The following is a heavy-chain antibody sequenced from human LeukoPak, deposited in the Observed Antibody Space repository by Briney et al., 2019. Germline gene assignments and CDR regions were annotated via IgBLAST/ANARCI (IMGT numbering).Heavy chain of an antibody. CDR2: GYYSGST. Sequence: PSETLSLTCTVSGGSISSFSHYWGWIRQPPGKGLEWTGSGYYSGSTYYNPSLKSRVTISVDTSKNQFSLKLSSVTAADTAVYYCARYRYSSSSNRWFDPWGQGTLVTVSS. CDR3: ARYRYSSSSNRWFDP. J-gene: IGHJ5*02. CDR1: GGSISSFSHY. D-gene: IGHD6-6*01. V-gene: IGHV4-39*07.